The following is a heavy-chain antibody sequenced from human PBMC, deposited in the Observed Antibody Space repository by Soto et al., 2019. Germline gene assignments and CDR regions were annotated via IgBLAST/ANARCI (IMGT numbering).Heavy chain of an antibody. CDR2: IKSKTDGGTT. Sequence: PGGSLRLSCAASGFTFSNAWMNWVRQAPGKGLEWGGRIKSKTDGGTTDYAAPVKGRFTISRDDSKNTLYLQMNSLKTEDTAVYYCTTDEPHYNWNDSGYWGQGTLVTVSS. D-gene: IGHD1-20*01. CDR3: TTDEPHYNWNDSGY. CDR1: GFTFSNAW. V-gene: IGHV3-15*07. J-gene: IGHJ4*02.